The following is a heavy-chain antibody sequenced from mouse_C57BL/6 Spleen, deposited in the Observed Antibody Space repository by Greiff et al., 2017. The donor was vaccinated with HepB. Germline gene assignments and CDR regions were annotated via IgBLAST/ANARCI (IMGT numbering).Heavy chain of an antibody. V-gene: IGHV2-6*01. CDR3: ASLQTAQAPYAMDY. D-gene: IGHD3-2*02. CDR2: IWGVGRT. J-gene: IGHJ4*01. Sequence: VKLVESGPGLVAPSQSLSITCTVSGFSFTSYGVDWVRQSPGKGLEWLGVIWGVGRTNYNSALKSRLSSSKNNSKSQVFLKMSSLQTDDTAMYYCASLQTAQAPYAMDYWGQGTSVTVSS. CDR1: GFSFTSYG.